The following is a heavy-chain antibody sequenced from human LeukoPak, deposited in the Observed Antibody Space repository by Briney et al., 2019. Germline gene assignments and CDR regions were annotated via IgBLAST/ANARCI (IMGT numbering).Heavy chain of an antibody. CDR2: ISGSDGST. D-gene: IGHD3-22*01. CDR3: AKDWLDYYDSSGSSSNWFDP. CDR1: GFTFSSYA. J-gene: IGHJ5*02. Sequence: GGSLRLSCAASGFTFSSYAMSWVRQAPGKGLEWVSAISGSDGSTYYAASVKGRFTISRDNSKNTLYLQMNSLRAEDTAVYYCAKDWLDYYDSSGSSSNWFDPWGQGTLVTVSS. V-gene: IGHV3-23*01.